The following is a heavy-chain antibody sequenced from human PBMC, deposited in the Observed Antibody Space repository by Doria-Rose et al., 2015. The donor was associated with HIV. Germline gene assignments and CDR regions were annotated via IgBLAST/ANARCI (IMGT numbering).Heavy chain of an antibody. CDR2: TSWDSGAK. CDR1: GFSFESYA. D-gene: IGHD3-3*01. CDR3: AKAPIIGPKYYFYMDV. J-gene: IGHJ6*03. Sequence: VQLVQSGGGLVQPGRSLRLSCVGSGFSFESYAMHWGRLAPWNGLEWVAGTSWDSGAKGNADSVEGRFTISRDNAKKSVYLEMRSLRPEDTAFYYCAKAPIIGPKYYFYMDVWGKGTSVTVSS. V-gene: IGHV3-9*01.